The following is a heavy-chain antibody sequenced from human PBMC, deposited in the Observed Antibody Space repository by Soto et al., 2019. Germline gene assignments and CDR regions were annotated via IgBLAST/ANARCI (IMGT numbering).Heavy chain of an antibody. J-gene: IGHJ5*02. Sequence: SETLSLTCAVYGGSFSGYYRSWIRQPPGKGLEWIGEINHSGSTNYNPSLKSRVTISVDTSKNQFSLKLSSVTAADTAVYYCAREKLRGITIFGVVTKQVNWFDPWGQGTLVTVSS. CDR1: GGSFSGYY. CDR2: INHSGST. D-gene: IGHD3-3*01. V-gene: IGHV4-34*01. CDR3: AREKLRGITIFGVVTKQVNWFDP.